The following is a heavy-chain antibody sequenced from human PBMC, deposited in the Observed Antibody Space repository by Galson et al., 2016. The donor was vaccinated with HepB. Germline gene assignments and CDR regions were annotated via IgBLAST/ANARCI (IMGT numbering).Heavy chain of an antibody. D-gene: IGHD6-19*01. CDR2: ISAYNGNT. J-gene: IGHJ5*02. CDR3: ARDPGGSGWYGVS. CDR1: GYTFTSYG. Sequence: SVKVSCKASGYTFTSYGFNWVRQAPGQGLEWMGWISAYNGNTNYAQKLQGRVTMTTDTSTSTAYMELRSLRSDDTAVYSCARDPGGSGWYGVSWGQGTLVTVSS. V-gene: IGHV1-18*01.